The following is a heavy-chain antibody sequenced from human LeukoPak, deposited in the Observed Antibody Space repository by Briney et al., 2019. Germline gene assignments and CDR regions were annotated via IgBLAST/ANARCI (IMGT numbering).Heavy chain of an antibody. J-gene: IGHJ3*02. Sequence: RESLKISCKGSGYSFTSCWIGWVRQMPGKGVEWMGIIYPGDSDTRYSPSFQGQVTISADKSISTAYLQWSSLKASDTAMYYCARQYYYDSPHAFDIWGQGTMVTVSS. CDR2: IYPGDSDT. CDR1: GYSFTSCW. V-gene: IGHV5-51*01. D-gene: IGHD3-22*01. CDR3: ARQYYYDSPHAFDI.